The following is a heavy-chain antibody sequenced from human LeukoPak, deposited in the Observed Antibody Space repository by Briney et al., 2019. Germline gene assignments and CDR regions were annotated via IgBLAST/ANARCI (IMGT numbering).Heavy chain of an antibody. V-gene: IGHV4-39*01. CDR2: IYYSGST. CDR1: GGSISSSSYY. CDR3: ARGLFDY. Sequence: SETLSLTCTVSGGSISSSSYYWGWIRQPPGKGLEWIVSIYYSGSTYYNPSLKSRVTISVYTSKNQFSLKLSSVTAADTAVYYCARGLFDYWGQGTLVTVSS. J-gene: IGHJ4*02.